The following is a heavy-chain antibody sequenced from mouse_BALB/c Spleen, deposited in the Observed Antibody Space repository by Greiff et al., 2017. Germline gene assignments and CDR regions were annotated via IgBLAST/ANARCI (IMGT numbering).Heavy chain of an antibody. CDR1: GYTFTSYW. V-gene: IGHV1-7*01. CDR2: INPSTGYT. J-gene: IGHJ4*01. Sequence: VKLQESGAELAKPGASVKMSCKASGYTFTSYWMHWVKQRPGQGLEWIGYINPSTGYTEYNQKFKDKATLTADKSSSTAYMQLSSLTSEDSAVYYCASPYYFGSSYYYYAMDYWGQGTSVTVSS. D-gene: IGHD1-1*01. CDR3: ASPYYFGSSYYYYAMDY.